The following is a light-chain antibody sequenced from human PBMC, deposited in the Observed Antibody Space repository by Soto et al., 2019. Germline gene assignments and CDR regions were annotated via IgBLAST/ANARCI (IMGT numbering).Light chain of an antibody. Sequence: DIQMTQSPSSLSASVGDRVTITCRASQSISNYLNWYQQKPGKAPKLLIYAASSMQSGVPSRFSCSGSETDFTLTISSLQPDDSATYFCQQSFRPLWTFGQGTKVEV. V-gene: IGKV1-39*01. J-gene: IGKJ1*01. CDR3: QQSFRPLWT. CDR1: QSISNY. CDR2: AAS.